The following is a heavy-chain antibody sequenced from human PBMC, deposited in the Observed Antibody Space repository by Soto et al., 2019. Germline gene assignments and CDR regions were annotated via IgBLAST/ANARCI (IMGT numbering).Heavy chain of an antibody. J-gene: IGHJ5*02. CDR3: ARRSPSPNRQNWFDP. D-gene: IGHD7-27*01. Sequence: SETLSLTCAVSGGSISSGGYSWSWIRQPPGKGLEWIGYIYHSGSTYYNPSLKSRVTISVDRSKNQFSLKLSSVTAADTAVYYCARRSPSPNRQNWFDPWGKGTLVTVS. V-gene: IGHV4-30-2*01. CDR2: IYHSGST. CDR1: GGSISSGGYS.